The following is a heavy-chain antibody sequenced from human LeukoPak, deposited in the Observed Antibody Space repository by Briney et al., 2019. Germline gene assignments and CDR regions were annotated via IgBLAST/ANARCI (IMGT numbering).Heavy chain of an antibody. Sequence: ASVKVSCKASGYTFTSYGISWVRQAPGQGLEWMGGIIPIFGTANYAQKFQGRVTITADESTSTAYMELSSLRSEDTAVYYCARAAGASSFSLPYYFDYWGQGTLVTVSS. V-gene: IGHV1-69*13. D-gene: IGHD1-26*01. CDR1: GYTFTSYG. J-gene: IGHJ4*02. CDR2: IIPIFGTA. CDR3: ARAAGASSFSLPYYFDY.